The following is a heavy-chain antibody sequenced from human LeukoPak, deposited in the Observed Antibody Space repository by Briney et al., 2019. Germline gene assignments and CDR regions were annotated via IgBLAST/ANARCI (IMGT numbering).Heavy chain of an antibody. CDR1: GFTFSSYA. CDR3: ARDGLAYCGGDCSCGY. CDR2: IWYDGSNK. V-gene: IGHV3-33*08. J-gene: IGHJ4*02. D-gene: IGHD2-21*02. Sequence: GGSLRLSCAASGFTFSSYAMSWVRQAPGKGLEWVAVIWYDGSNKYYADSVKGRFTISRDNSKNTLYLQMNSLRAEDTAVYYCARDGLAYCGGDCSCGYWGRGTLVTVSS.